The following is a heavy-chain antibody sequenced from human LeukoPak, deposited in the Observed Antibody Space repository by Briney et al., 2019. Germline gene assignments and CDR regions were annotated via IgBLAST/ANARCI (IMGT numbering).Heavy chain of an antibody. V-gene: IGHV3-23*01. D-gene: IGHD3-22*01. Sequence: GGSLRLSCAASGFTFDDYGMSWVRQAPGKGLEWVSGINWNGGSTYYADSVKGRFTISRDNSKNTLYLQMNSLRAEDTAVYYCAKTAITMIVVSYAFDIWGQGTMVTVSS. CDR1: GFTFDDYG. CDR2: INWNGGST. J-gene: IGHJ3*02. CDR3: AKTAITMIVVSYAFDI.